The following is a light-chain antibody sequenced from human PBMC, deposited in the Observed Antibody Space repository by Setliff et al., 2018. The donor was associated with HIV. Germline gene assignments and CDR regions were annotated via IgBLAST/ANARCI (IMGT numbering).Light chain of an antibody. CDR3: SSYGGYNNVV. CDR2: EVR. CDR1: SGDVGGYSH. V-gene: IGLV2-14*01. Sequence: QSALAQPASVSGSPGQSITISCTGTSGDVGGYSHVSWYQQHPGKAPKLIIYEVRNRPSGVSNRFSGSKSGNTASLTISGLQTEDEADYYCSSYGGYNNVVFGGGTKVTVL. J-gene: IGLJ2*01.